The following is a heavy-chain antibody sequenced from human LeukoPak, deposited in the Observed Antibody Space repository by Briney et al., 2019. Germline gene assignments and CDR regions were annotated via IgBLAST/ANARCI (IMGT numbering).Heavy chain of an antibody. CDR3: ARGKGLGYCSSTSCRYYYYYYYMDV. J-gene: IGHJ6*03. CDR1: GYTFTGYY. CDR2: IIPNSGDT. Sequence: GASVKVSCKASGYTFTGYYIHWVRQAPGQGLEWMGWIIPNSGDTNCAQKFQGRVTMTRDTSISTAYMELSRLRSDDTAVYYCARGKGLGYCSSTSCRYYYYYYYMDVWGKGTTVTVSS. D-gene: IGHD2-2*01. V-gene: IGHV1-2*02.